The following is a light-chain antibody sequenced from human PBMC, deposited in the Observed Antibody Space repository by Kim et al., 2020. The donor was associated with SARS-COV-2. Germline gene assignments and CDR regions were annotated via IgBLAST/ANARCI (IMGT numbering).Light chain of an antibody. J-gene: IGKJ4*01. Sequence: SLYPGERAALSCRASQPIGTDFSCYQQKPGQAPRLLIYHSFTSATGIPARISGSGSGTEFTLTISSLHSADFAVYYCQQYNYWPLTFGGGTKVEI. CDR3: QQYNYWPLT. V-gene: IGKV3D-15*01. CDR2: HSF. CDR1: QPIGTD.